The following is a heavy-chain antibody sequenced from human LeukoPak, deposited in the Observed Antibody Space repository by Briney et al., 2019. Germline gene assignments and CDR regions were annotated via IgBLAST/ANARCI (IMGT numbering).Heavy chain of an antibody. D-gene: IGHD4-11*01. CDR3: ARDRGDDYSPFFDY. J-gene: IGHJ4*02. CDR1: GGSISSYY. Sequence: PSETLSLXCTVSGGSISSYYWSWIRQPPGKGLEWIGYIYYSGSTNYNPSLKSRVTISVDTSKNQFSLKLSSVTAADTAVYYCARDRGDDYSPFFDYWGQGTLVTVSS. V-gene: IGHV4-59*01. CDR2: IYYSGST.